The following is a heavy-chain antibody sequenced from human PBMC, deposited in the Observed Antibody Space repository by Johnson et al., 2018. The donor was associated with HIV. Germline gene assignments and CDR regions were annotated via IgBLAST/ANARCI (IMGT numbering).Heavy chain of an antibody. J-gene: IGHJ3*02. CDR2: IKQDGSER. Sequence: EVQLVESGGGLVQPGGSLRLSCAASGFTFATYWMTWVRQVPGKGLECVANIKQDGSERYYADSVKGRFTISRDNAKNSLYLQMNSLRAEDTAVYYCARPYYDRDNYYLYAFNIWGQGTMVTVSS. CDR3: ARPYYDRDNYYLYAFNI. CDR1: GFTFATYW. D-gene: IGHD3-22*01. V-gene: IGHV3-7*01.